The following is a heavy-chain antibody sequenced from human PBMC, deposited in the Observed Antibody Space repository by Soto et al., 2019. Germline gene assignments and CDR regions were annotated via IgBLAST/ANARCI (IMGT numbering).Heavy chain of an antibody. CDR3: ARHSPNTIMITFGGVTHLDY. CDR2: IYYSGST. CDR1: GGSISSSSYY. J-gene: IGHJ4*02. D-gene: IGHD3-16*01. Sequence: SSETLSLTCTVSGGSISSSSYYWGWIRQPPGKGLEWIGSIYYSGSTYYNPSLKSRVTISVDTSKNQFSLKLSSVTAADTAVYYCARHSPNTIMITFGGVTHLDYWGQGTLVTVSS. V-gene: IGHV4-39*01.